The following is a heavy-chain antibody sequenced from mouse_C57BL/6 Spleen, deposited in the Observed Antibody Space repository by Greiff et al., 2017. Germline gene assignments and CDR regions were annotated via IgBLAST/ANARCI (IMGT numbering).Heavy chain of an antibody. V-gene: IGHV1-15*01. CDR1: GYTFTDYE. J-gene: IGHJ4*01. D-gene: IGHD4-1*01. CDR2: IDPETGGT. CDR3: TRGDLTGTRYAMDY. Sequence: VQLQQSGAELVRPGASVTLSCKASGYTFTDYEMHWVKQTPVHGLEWIGAIDPETGGTAYNQKFKGKAILTADKSSSTAYMELRSLTSEDSAVYYCTRGDLTGTRYAMDYWGQGTSVTVSS.